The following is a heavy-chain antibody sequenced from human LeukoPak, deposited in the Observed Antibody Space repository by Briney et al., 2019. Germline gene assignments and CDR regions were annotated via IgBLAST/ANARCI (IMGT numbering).Heavy chain of an antibody. CDR2: IYYSGST. J-gene: IGHJ4*02. CDR3: ARVRDSGYDSLEY. Sequence: PSETLSLTCTVSGGPISRYYWRWIRQPPGKGLEGIGYIYYSGSTNYNPPLKSRVTISVDTSKNQVSLKLSSVTAADTAVYYCARVRDSGYDSLEYWGQGTLVTVSS. CDR1: GGPISRYY. V-gene: IGHV4-59*01. D-gene: IGHD5-12*01.